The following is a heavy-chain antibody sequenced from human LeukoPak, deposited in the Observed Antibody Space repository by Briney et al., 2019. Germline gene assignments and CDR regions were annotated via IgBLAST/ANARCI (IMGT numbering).Heavy chain of an antibody. D-gene: IGHD3/OR15-3a*01. Sequence: GGSLRLSCAASGFTFSSYAMSWVRQAPGKGLEWVSVISGSGGSTYYADSVKGRFTISRDNSKNTLYLQMNSLRAEDTAVYYCAKDPALGLNNWFDPWGQGTLVTVSS. V-gene: IGHV3-23*01. CDR1: GFTFSSYA. J-gene: IGHJ5*02. CDR3: AKDPALGLNNWFDP. CDR2: ISGSGGST.